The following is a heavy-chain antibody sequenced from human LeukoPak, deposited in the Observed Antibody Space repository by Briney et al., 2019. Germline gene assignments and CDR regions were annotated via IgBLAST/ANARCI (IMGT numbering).Heavy chain of an antibody. CDR2: ISSSSSYI. CDR1: GFTFSNSA. Sequence: GGSLRLSCSASGFTFSNSAMNWVRQAPGKGLEWVSSISSSSSYIYYADSVKGRFTISRDNARNSLYLQMNSLRAEDTAVYYCARDPDSSGWYRADYWGQGTLVTVSS. D-gene: IGHD6-19*01. J-gene: IGHJ4*02. CDR3: ARDPDSSGWYRADY. V-gene: IGHV3-21*01.